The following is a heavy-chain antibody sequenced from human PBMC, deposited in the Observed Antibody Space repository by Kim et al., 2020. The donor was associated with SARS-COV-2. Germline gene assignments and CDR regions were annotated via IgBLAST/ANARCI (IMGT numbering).Heavy chain of an antibody. CDR3: ARGGDKAGWVTTGWFDP. CDR1: GGSISSSSYY. CDR2: FDYSGST. D-gene: IGHD4-4*01. J-gene: IGHJ5*02. V-gene: IGHV4-39*06. Sequence: SETLSLTCTVSGGSISSSSYYWGWIRQPPGKGLEWIGCFDYSGSTYYNPSLKSRVTISVDTTKNQFALKLSSVTAADTAVYYCARGGDKAGWVTTGWFDPWGQGTLVTVSS.